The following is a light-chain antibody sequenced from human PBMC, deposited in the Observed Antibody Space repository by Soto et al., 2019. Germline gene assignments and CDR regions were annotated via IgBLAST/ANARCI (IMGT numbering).Light chain of an antibody. CDR2: DAS. V-gene: IGKV3-15*01. J-gene: IGKJ1*01. Sequence: EVGMTQSPATLSVSPGERATLSCRASQAIGTNLGWYQQKPGQAPRLLIYDASIRDTGIPARLSGSGSGTEFTLTISSLQTEDSAVYYCQHYDRWPPTFGQGTKVDIK. CDR3: QHYDRWPPT. CDR1: QAIGTN.